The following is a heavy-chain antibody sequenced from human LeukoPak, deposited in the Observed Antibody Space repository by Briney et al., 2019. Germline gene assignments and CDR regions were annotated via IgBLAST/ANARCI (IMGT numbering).Heavy chain of an antibody. Sequence: PSETLSLTCAVYGGSFSGYYWSWIRQPPGKGLEWIGEINHSGSTNYNPSLKSRVTISVDTSKNQFSLKLSSVTAADTAVYYCARTYYYAADAFDIWGQGTMVTVSS. CDR1: GGSFSGYY. CDR2: INHSGST. J-gene: IGHJ3*02. D-gene: IGHD3-10*01. CDR3: ARTYYYAADAFDI. V-gene: IGHV4-34*01.